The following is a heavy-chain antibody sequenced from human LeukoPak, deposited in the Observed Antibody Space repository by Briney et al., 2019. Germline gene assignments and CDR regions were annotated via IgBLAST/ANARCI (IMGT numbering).Heavy chain of an antibody. CDR1: GFTVSSNY. Sequence: GGSLRLSCAASGFTVSSNYMSWVRQAPGKGLEWVSVIDSGGITYYADSVKGRFTISRDNSKNTLHLQMNSLRAEDTAVYYCARHSGYSYGPNEYYFDYWGQGTLVTVSS. CDR3: ARHSGYSYGPNEYYFDY. J-gene: IGHJ4*02. V-gene: IGHV3-66*04. D-gene: IGHD5-18*01. CDR2: IDSGGIT.